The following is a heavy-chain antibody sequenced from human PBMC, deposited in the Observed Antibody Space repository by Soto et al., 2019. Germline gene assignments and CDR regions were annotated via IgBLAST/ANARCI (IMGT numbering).Heavy chain of an antibody. Sequence: QVQLVESGGGVVQPGRSLRLSCAASGFTFSSYGMHWVRQAPGKGLEWVAVIWYDGSNKYYADSVKGRFTISRDNSKNTLYLQMNSLRAEDTAVYYCARDRFRDYYGWGSYLLYYYYYGMDVWGQGTTVTVSS. CDR1: GFTFSSYG. V-gene: IGHV3-33*01. CDR3: ARDRFRDYYGWGSYLLYYYYYGMDV. CDR2: IWYDGSNK. J-gene: IGHJ6*02. D-gene: IGHD3-10*01.